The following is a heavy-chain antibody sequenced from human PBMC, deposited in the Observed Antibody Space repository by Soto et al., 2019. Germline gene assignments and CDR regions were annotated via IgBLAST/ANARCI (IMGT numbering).Heavy chain of an antibody. Sequence: EVQLVESGGGLVQPGESLRLSCAGSGFTFSSYSMNWVRQAPGKGLEWVAYISSRSSAISYADSVKGRFTISRDNAKNSLYLQMNSLRAEDTAVYYCAGEGAGIDVWGQGTTVTVSS. J-gene: IGHJ6*02. CDR2: ISSRSSAI. V-gene: IGHV3-48*01. D-gene: IGHD3-16*01. CDR3: AGEGAGIDV. CDR1: GFTFSSYS.